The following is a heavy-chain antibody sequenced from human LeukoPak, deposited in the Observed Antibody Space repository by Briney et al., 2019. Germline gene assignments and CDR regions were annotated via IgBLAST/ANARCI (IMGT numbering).Heavy chain of an antibody. V-gene: IGHV4-59*08. Sequence: SETLSLTCTVSGGSMRSYYWSWIRQPPGKGLEWIGYIYYSGSTNYNPSLKSRVTVSVDTSKNQFSLKLSSVTAADTAVYYCASHRAYDFWSGYHPYYYGMDVWGQGTTVTVSS. D-gene: IGHD3-3*01. J-gene: IGHJ6*02. CDR1: GGSMRSYY. CDR3: ASHRAYDFWSGYHPYYYGMDV. CDR2: IYYSGST.